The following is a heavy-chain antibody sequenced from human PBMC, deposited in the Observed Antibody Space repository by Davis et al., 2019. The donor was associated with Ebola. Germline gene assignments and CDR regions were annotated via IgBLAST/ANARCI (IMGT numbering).Heavy chain of an antibody. J-gene: IGHJ2*01. CDR3: ARVGDRGVWYFDL. D-gene: IGHD3-10*01. V-gene: IGHV4-38-2*02. CDR1: GYSISSGYY. Sequence: PSETLSLTCTVSGYSISSGYYWGWIRQPPGKGLEWIGSIYHSGSTYYNPSLKSRVTISVDTSKNQFSLKLSSVTAADAAVYYCARVGDRGVWYFDLWGRGTLVTVSS. CDR2: IYHSGST.